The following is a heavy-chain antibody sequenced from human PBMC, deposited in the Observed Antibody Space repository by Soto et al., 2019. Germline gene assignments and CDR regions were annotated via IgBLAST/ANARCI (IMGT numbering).Heavy chain of an antibody. J-gene: IGHJ5*02. D-gene: IGHD2-15*01. CDR2: IYPDDSDT. CDR1: GYSFLSYW. V-gene: IGHV5-51*01. CDR3: ARRYCSGGSCQDWFDP. Sequence: PGESLKISCKGSGYSFLSYWIGWVRQMPGRGLEWMGIIYPDDSDTRYSPSFQGQATISADKSISTAYLQWSSLKASDTALYYCARRYCSGGSCQDWFDPWGQGTLVTVSS.